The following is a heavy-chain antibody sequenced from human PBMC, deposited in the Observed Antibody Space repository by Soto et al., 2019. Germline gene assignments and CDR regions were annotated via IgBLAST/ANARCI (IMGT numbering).Heavy chain of an antibody. CDR2: MYYSGST. V-gene: IGHV4-59*08. CDR3: ARGPYYDLIWNYYYMDV. J-gene: IGHJ6*03. D-gene: IGHD3-16*01. Sequence: QVQLQESGPGLVKPSETLSLSCSVSGGSISGHYWSCVRQTPGKGLEWIGYMYYSGSTNYNPSLKSRVTISVDTSKNHFSLRLTSVPAADTAVYYCARGPYYDLIWNYYYMDVWGKGTTVTVSS. CDR1: GGSISGHY.